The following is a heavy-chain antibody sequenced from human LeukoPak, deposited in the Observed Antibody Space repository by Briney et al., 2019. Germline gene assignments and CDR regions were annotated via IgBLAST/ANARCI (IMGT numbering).Heavy chain of an antibody. CDR1: GGSISSGGYS. V-gene: IGHV4-61*02. Sequence: PPQTLSLTCAVSGGSISSGGYSWSWIRQPAGKGLEWIGRIYTSGSTNYNPSLKSRVTMSVDTSKNQFSLKLSSVTAADTAVYYCAGFGASGWLYAFDIWGQGTMVTVSS. CDR2: IYTSGST. J-gene: IGHJ3*02. D-gene: IGHD6-19*01. CDR3: AGFGASGWLYAFDI.